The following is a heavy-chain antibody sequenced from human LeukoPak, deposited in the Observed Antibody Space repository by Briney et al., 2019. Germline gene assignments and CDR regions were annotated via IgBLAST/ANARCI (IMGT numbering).Heavy chain of an antibody. CDR1: GDSNNSLDL. D-gene: IGHD3-22*01. V-gene: IGHV4-4*02. J-gene: IGHJ4*02. CDR2: MYLSGTT. Sequence: SETLSLTCTVSGDSNNSLDLWSWVRQPPGKGLEWIGEMYLSGTTHSNPSVKSRVTISIDKSKNQFFLNLSSVTAADTAVYYCAGLVGRYSSGLYYYYFDYWGQGTLVTVSS. CDR3: AGLVGRYSSGLYYYYFDY.